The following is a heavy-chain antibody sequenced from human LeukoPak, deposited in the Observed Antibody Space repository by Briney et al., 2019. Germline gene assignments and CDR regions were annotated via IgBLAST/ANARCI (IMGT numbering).Heavy chain of an antibody. Sequence: GGSLRLSCAASGFTFSSYAMSWVRQAPGKGLEGVSAISGSGGSTYYADSVKGRFTISRDNSKNTLYLQMNSLRAEDTAVYYCARDSSGYEQFDYWGQGTLVTVSS. J-gene: IGHJ4*02. D-gene: IGHD3-22*01. CDR1: GFTFSSYA. CDR3: ARDSSGYEQFDY. V-gene: IGHV3-23*01. CDR2: ISGSGGST.